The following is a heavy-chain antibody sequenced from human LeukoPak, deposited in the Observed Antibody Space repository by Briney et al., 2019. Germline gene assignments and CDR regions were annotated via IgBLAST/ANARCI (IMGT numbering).Heavy chain of an antibody. CDR1: GFPFNNYA. D-gene: IGHD6-25*01. CDR3: AKDPLAAPAYYFDH. Sequence: GGSLRLSCAAFGFPFNNYAMSWVRPPPGKGLKWVSGISGSGGSTYYADSVKGRFTISRDNSKNTLYLQMNSLRAEDTAVYYCAKDPLAAPAYYFDHWGQGTLVTVSS. V-gene: IGHV3-23*01. J-gene: IGHJ4*02. CDR2: ISGSGGST.